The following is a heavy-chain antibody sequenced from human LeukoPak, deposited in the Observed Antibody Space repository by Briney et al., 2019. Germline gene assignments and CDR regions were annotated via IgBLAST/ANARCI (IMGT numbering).Heavy chain of an antibody. J-gene: IGHJ4*02. V-gene: IGHV3-23*01. CDR2: ISGSGGST. CDR3: VKEVSQWLVLTFDY. Sequence: GGSLRLSCAASGFTFSSYAMSWVRQAPGKGLGWVSAISGSGGSTYYADSVKGRFTISRDNSKNTLYLQMNSLRAEDTAVYYCVKEVSQWLVLTFDYWGQGTLVTVSS. CDR1: GFTFSSYA. D-gene: IGHD6-19*01.